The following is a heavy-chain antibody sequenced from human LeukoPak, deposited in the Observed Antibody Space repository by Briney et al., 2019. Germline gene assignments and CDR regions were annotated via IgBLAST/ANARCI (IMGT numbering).Heavy chain of an antibody. Sequence: GGSLRLSCAASGFTFSSYGMHWVRQAPGKGLEWVAVISYDGSNKYYADSVKGRFTISRDNSKNTLYLQMNSLRAGDTAVYYCAKDSDGDYHYYFDYWGQGTLVTVSS. CDR2: ISYDGSNK. D-gene: IGHD4-17*01. CDR3: AKDSDGDYHYYFDY. CDR1: GFTFSSYG. J-gene: IGHJ4*02. V-gene: IGHV3-30*18.